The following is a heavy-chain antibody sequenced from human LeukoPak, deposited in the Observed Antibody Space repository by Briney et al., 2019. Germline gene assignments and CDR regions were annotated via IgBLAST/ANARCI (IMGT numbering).Heavy chain of an antibody. CDR2: IKQDGSEK. V-gene: IGHV3-7*01. J-gene: IGHJ6*02. CDR3: AREPSDRALYYGMDV. D-gene: IGHD1-14*01. Sequence: GGSLRLSCAASGFTFSSYWMSWVRQAPGKGLEWVANIKQDGSEKYYVDSVKGRFTISRDNAKNSLYLQTNSLRAEDTAVYYCAREPSDRALYYGMDVWGQGTTVTVSS. CDR1: GFTFSSYW.